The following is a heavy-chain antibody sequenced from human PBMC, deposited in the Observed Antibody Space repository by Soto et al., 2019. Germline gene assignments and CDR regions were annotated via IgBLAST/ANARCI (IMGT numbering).Heavy chain of an antibody. J-gene: IGHJ4*02. CDR1: GFTFTDYA. D-gene: IGHD6-13*01. Sequence: GGSLRLTCAASGFTFTDYALSWVRQAPGKGLEWVATISGIGGSTYLADSVKGRLSISRDDSKNTVSLLMNSLRAEDTAVYFCARGSSGYISSWYYFDYWGRGTLVTVSS. V-gene: IGHV3-23*01. CDR3: ARGSSGYISSWYYFDY. CDR2: ISGIGGST.